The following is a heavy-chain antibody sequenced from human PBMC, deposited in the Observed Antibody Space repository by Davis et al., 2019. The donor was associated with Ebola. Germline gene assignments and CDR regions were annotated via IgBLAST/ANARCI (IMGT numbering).Heavy chain of an antibody. CDR2: IRTNSEGTT. CDR1: GFTFSTYA. CDR3: VRDRDFSFDQ. Sequence: GESLKISCAASGFTFSTYAMSWVRQAPGKGLEWISNIRTNSEGTTKHAESVKGRFTISREDATSSLYLQMNSLRDEDTAVYYCVRDRDFSFDQWGRGILVTVSS. V-gene: IGHV3-48*02. D-gene: IGHD2/OR15-2a*01. J-gene: IGHJ4*02.